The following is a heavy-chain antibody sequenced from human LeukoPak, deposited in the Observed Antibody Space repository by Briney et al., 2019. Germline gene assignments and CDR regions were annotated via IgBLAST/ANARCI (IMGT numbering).Heavy chain of an antibody. D-gene: IGHD5-18*01. CDR3: ATCGYTYGLYFDY. Sequence: GGSLRLSCAASGFTFSSYEMXXXRQAPGXXXXXXXXXXSXXSTXYYXXXVXXXXTIXRXNAKNSLYLQMNSLRAEDTAVYYCATCGYTYGLYFDYWGQGTLVTVSS. J-gene: IGHJ4*02. V-gene: IGHV3-48*03. CDR1: GFTFSSYE. CDR2: XXSXXSTX.